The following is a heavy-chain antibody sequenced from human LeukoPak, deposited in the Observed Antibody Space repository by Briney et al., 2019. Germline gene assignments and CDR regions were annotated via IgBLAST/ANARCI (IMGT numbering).Heavy chain of an antibody. CDR3: ARDVYYYYYMDV. CDR1: GGSISSYY. Sequence: SETLSLTCTVSGGSISSYYWSWIRQPPGKGLEWIGYIYYTGNTNYNPSLMGRVTISVDTSKNQFSLRLSSVTAADTAVYYCARDVYYYYYMDVWGKGTTVTVSS. J-gene: IGHJ6*03. CDR2: IYYTGNT. V-gene: IGHV4-59*01.